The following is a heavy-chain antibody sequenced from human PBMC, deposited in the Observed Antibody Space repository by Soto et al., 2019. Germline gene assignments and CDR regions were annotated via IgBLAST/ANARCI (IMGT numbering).Heavy chain of an antibody. D-gene: IGHD5-12*01. J-gene: IGHJ6*02. CDR3: ARGGDVNYYHGMDV. CDR2: ISAYNGKT. CDR1: GYTFTSYG. V-gene: IGHV1-18*01. Sequence: QVQLVQSGGEVKKPGASVKLSCTASGYTFTSYGISWVRQAPGQGLEWMGWISAYNGKTNYAQNVQGRVTITTDTSTRTAYMDLRSLRADDTAGYYCARGGDVNYYHGMDVWGQGTTVTVSS.